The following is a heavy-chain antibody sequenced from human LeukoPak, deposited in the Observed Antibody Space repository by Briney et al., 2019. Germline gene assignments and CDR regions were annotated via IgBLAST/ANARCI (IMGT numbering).Heavy chain of an antibody. CDR2: ISGSGGST. Sequence: GGSLRLSCAAPGFTFSTYYMTWVRQAPGKGLEWVSSISGSGGSTYYADSVKGRFTTSRDNSKNTLYLQMNGLRAEDTAVYYCAKDLAAVPGNKYFAYWGQGTLVTVSS. CDR1: GFTFSTYY. CDR3: AKDLAAVPGNKYFAY. V-gene: IGHV3-23*01. D-gene: IGHD6-19*01. J-gene: IGHJ4*02.